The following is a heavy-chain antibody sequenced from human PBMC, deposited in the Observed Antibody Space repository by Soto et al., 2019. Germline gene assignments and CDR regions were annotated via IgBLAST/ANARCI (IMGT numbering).Heavy chain of an antibody. Sequence: EVQLVASGGGLVQPGGSLRLSCAASGFTVSSNYMSWVRQAPGKGLEWVSLVYSGGSTYYADSVKGRFTISRDNSKNTLYLQMNSLRAEDTAVYYCARDGRYCSGGSCYYYYYYMDAWGKGTTVTVSS. CDR1: GFTVSSNY. D-gene: IGHD2-15*01. J-gene: IGHJ6*03. CDR3: ARDGRYCSGGSCYYYYYYMDA. V-gene: IGHV3-66*01. CDR2: VYSGGST.